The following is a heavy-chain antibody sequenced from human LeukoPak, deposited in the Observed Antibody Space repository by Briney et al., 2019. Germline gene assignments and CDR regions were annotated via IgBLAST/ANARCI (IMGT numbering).Heavy chain of an antibody. Sequence: SETLSLTCAVSGGSISSSNWWSWVRQPPGKGLEWIGEISHSGNTNYNPSLKSRVTISVDKSKNRFSLKLTSVTAADTAVYYCARDLPAYCGGDCYPGGDAFDIWGQGTMVTVSS. CDR3: ARDLPAYCGGDCYPGGDAFDI. V-gene: IGHV4-4*02. J-gene: IGHJ3*02. CDR2: ISHSGNT. CDR1: GGSISSSNW. D-gene: IGHD2-21*02.